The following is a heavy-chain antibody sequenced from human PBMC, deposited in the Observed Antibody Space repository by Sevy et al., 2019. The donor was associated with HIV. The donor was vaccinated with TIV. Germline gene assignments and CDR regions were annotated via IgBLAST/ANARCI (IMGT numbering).Heavy chain of an antibody. CDR1: GFTFSTYS. J-gene: IGHJ6*02. Sequence: GGSLRLSCAASGFTFSTYSMNWVRQAPGKGLEWVSYISSSTSTIYYADSVKGRFTISRDNAKNSLYLQMNSLRAEETAVYYCARETWRYYGSGSYYYYGMDVWGQGTTVTVSS. D-gene: IGHD3-10*01. CDR3: ARETWRYYGSGSYYYYGMDV. V-gene: IGHV3-48*01. CDR2: ISSSTSTI.